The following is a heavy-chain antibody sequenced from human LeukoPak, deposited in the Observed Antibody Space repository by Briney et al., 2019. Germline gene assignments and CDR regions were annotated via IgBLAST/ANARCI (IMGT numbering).Heavy chain of an antibody. J-gene: IGHJ4*02. CDR2: IHYSGST. D-gene: IGHD6-19*01. V-gene: IGHV4-59*01. CDR1: GGSIGSYY. CDR3: ARDGVAGGFDF. Sequence: SETLSLTCTVSGGSIGSYYWNWIRQAPGKGLEWIGYIHYSGSTNHNSSLKSRVTIPVDTSKNQYSLKLNSVTAADTAVYYCARDGVAGGFDFWGQGTLVTVSS.